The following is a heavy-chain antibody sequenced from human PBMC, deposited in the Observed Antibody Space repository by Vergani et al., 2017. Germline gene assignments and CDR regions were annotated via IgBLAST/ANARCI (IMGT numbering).Heavy chain of an antibody. CDR3: ARDEAYYGSGSYPYYYYYMDV. CDR2: ISSSSSTI. J-gene: IGHJ6*03. D-gene: IGHD3-10*01. CDR1: GFTFSSYS. V-gene: IGHV3-21*05. Sequence: VQLVESGGGLVKPGGSLRLSCAASGFTFSSYSMNWVRQAPGKGLEWVSYISSSSSTIYYADSVKGRFTISRDNAKNSLYLQMNSLRSEDTAVYYCARDEAYYGSGSYPYYYYYMDVWGKGTTVTVSS.